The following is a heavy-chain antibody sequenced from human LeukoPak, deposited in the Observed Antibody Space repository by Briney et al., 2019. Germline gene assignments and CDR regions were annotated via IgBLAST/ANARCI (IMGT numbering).Heavy chain of an antibody. CDR1: GFTFSSYE. Sequence: QPGGSLRLSCAASGFTFSSYEMNWVRQAPGKGLDWVAVVSFHGTDKFYADSVKGRFTISRDNSKNTLYLQMNSLIPEDTAVYYCARAVPSRQAIDYWAREPWSPSPQ. CDR3: ARAVPSRQAIDY. V-gene: IGHV3-30*04. J-gene: IGHJ4*02. CDR2: VSFHGTDK.